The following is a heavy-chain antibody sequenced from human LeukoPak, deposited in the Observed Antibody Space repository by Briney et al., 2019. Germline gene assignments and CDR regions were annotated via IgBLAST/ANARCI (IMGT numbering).Heavy chain of an antibody. J-gene: IGHJ4*02. CDR2: ISSSNSYI. CDR3: ARPGVENDYGDYANSDY. D-gene: IGHD4-17*01. CDR1: GFTFSTYT. Sequence: GGSLRLTCAASGFTFSTYTMNWVRQAPGKGPEWVSSISSSNSYIYYADSVKGRFTISGDNAKNSLYLQMNSLRAEDTAVYYCARPGVENDYGDYANSDYWGQGTLVTVSS. V-gene: IGHV3-21*01.